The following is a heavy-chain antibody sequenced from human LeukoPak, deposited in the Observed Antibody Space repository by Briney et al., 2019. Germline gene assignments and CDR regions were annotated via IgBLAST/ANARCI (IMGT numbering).Heavy chain of an antibody. CDR1: GFILNNHA. V-gene: IGHV3-23*01. Sequence: GGSMRLSCAASGFILNNHAMTWVRQAPGKGLQWISVISGSGRTIEYEDSVKGRFTISRDNSKNTVPLQMNNLRVEDTAIYYCAKNVMVKRYIDCWGQGTPVTVSS. CDR2: ISGSGRTI. J-gene: IGHJ4*02. CDR3: AKNVMVKRYIDC. D-gene: IGHD5-18*01.